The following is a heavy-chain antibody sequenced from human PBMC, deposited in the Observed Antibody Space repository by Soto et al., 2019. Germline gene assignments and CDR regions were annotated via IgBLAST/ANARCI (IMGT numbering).Heavy chain of an antibody. V-gene: IGHV4-59*01. J-gene: IGHJ4*02. CDR3: ARGVGSSPPRY. CDR1: GGSISVYY. Sequence: SETLSLTCTLSGGSISVYYWSWIRQPPGQALEWIGYIYDSGSPYYNPSLRSRVIISADTSKNQISLKLTSATAADTAVYYCARGVGSSPPRYWGRGTLVTVSS. D-gene: IGHD1-26*01. CDR2: IYDSGSP.